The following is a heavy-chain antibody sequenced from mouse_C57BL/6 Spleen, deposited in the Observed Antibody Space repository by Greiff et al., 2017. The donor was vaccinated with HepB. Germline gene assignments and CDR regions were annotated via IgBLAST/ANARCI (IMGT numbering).Heavy chain of an antibody. CDR3: ARLGLGNAMDY. V-gene: IGHV1-54*01. CDR1: GYAFTNYL. Sequence: QVQLQQSGAELVRPGTSVKVSCKASGYAFTNYLIEWVKQRPGQGLEWIGVINPGSGGTNYNEKFKGKATLTADKSSSTAYMQLSSLTSEDSAVYFCARLGLGNAMDYWGQGTSVTVSS. CDR2: INPGSGGT. D-gene: IGHD4-1*01. J-gene: IGHJ4*01.